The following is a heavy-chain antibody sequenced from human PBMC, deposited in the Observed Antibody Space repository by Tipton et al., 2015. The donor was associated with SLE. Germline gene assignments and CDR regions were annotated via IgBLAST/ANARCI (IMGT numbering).Heavy chain of an antibody. J-gene: IGHJ6*02. CDR3: ARDWRGYYGSQAYYYYGMDV. D-gene: IGHD3-10*01. CDR1: GVSISHYY. Sequence: LRLSCTVSGVSISHYYWSWIRQPPGKGLEWIGYISHSGSTNYNPSLKSRVTISADTSKNQFSLRVNSVTSADTAVYYCARDWRGYYGSQAYYYYGMDVWGQGTTVTVSS. V-gene: IGHV4-59*01. CDR2: ISHSGST.